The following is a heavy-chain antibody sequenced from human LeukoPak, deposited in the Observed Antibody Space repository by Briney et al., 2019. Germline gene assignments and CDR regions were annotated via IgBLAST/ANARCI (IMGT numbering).Heavy chain of an antibody. V-gene: IGHV3-64*01. CDR2: ISSNGGST. D-gene: IGHD5-18*01. CDR1: GFTFSSYA. J-gene: IGHJ4*02. Sequence: GGSLRLSCAASGFTFSSYAMHWVRQAPGKGLEYVSAISSNGGSTYYANSVKGRFTISRDNSKNTLYLQMGSLRAEDMAVYYCAREATAMAIDYWGQGTLVTVSS. CDR3: AREATAMAIDY.